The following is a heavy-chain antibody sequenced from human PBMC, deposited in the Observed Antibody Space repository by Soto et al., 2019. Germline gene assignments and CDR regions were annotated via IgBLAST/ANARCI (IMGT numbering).Heavy chain of an antibody. CDR1: GYTFTTYA. Sequence: GASVKGSGKASGYTFTTYAMHWVPQAPGQRLEWMGWINAGNGNTKYSQKFQGRVTITRDTSASTAYMELSSLRSEDTAVYYCARIFYSGGWYGWFDPWGQGTLVTVSS. CDR2: INAGNGNT. CDR3: ARIFYSGGWYGWFDP. D-gene: IGHD6-19*01. V-gene: IGHV1-3*01. J-gene: IGHJ5*02.